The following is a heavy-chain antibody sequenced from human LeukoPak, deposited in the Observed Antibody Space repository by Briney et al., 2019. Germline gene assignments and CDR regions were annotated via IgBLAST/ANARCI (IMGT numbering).Heavy chain of an antibody. J-gene: IGHJ4*02. CDR1: GFTFSGYW. D-gene: IGHD3-22*01. Sequence: GGSLRLSCAASGFTFSGYWMGWVRQAPGKGLEWVANIKQDGSEKSYVESVKGRFIISRDNAKNSLYLQMNNLRAEDTAVYYCALDYDTSGYSHWGQGALVTVSS. V-gene: IGHV3-7*01. CDR3: ALDYDTSGYSH. CDR2: IKQDGSEK.